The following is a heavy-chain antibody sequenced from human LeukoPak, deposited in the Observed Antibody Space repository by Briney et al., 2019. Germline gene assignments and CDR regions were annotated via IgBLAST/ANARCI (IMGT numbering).Heavy chain of an antibody. CDR3: ARETYYYDSSGFLDY. CDR2: INPNSGGT. Sequence: GASVKVSCKASGYTFTGYYMHWVRQAPGQGLEWMGWINPNSGGTNYAQKFQGRVTMTRDTSTSTVYMELSSLRSEDTAVYYCARETYYYDSSGFLDYWGQGTLVTVSS. V-gene: IGHV1-2*02. D-gene: IGHD3-22*01. CDR1: GYTFTGYY. J-gene: IGHJ4*02.